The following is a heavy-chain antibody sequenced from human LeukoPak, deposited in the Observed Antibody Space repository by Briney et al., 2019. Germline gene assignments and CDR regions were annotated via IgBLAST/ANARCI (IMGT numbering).Heavy chain of an antibody. CDR2: IIPIFGTA. D-gene: IGHD1-26*01. CDR3: ASGEGLIVGATGYISDY. J-gene: IGHJ4*02. V-gene: IGHV1-69*13. Sequence: ASVKVSCKASGGTFGSYAISWVRQAPGQGLEWMGGIIPIFGTANYAQKFQGRVTITADESTSTAYMELSSLRSEDTAVYYCASGEGLIVGATGYISDYWGQGTLVTVSS. CDR1: GGTFGSYA.